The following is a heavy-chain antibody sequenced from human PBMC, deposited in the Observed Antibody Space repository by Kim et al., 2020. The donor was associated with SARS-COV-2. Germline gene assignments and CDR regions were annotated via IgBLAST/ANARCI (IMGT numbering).Heavy chain of an antibody. CDR3: ARDVVYYYGSGSPGRGWFDP. CDR1: GGSISSSNW. V-gene: IGHV4-4*02. J-gene: IGHJ5*02. D-gene: IGHD3-10*01. CDR2: IYHSGST. Sequence: ETLSLTCAVSGGSISSSNWWSWVRQPPGKGLEWIGEIYHSGSTNYNPSLKSRVTISVDKSKNQFSLKLSSVTAADTAVYYCARDVVYYYGSGSPGRGWFDPWGQGTLVTVSS.